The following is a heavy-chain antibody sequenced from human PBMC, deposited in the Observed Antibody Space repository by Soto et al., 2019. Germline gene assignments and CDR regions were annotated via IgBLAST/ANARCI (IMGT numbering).Heavy chain of an antibody. CDR3: AKGLVYCSGGSCYPYDAFDI. Sequence: GGSLRLSCAASGFTFSSYAMSWVRQAPGKGLEWVSAISGSGGSTYYADSVKGRFTISRDNSKNTLYLQMNSLRAEDTAVYYCAKGLVYCSGGSCYPYDAFDIWGQGTMVTVSS. D-gene: IGHD2-15*01. CDR1: GFTFSSYA. J-gene: IGHJ3*02. V-gene: IGHV3-23*01. CDR2: ISGSGGST.